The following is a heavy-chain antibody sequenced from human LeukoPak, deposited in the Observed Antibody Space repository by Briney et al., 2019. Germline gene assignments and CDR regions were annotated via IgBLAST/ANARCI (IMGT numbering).Heavy chain of an antibody. CDR1: GFTFDDYD. CDR2: IKWNGSST. J-gene: IGHJ6*04. D-gene: IGHD3-10*02. Sequence: GSLRLSCATSGFTFDDYDMSWVRQSPGKGLELVSGIKWNGSSTGYVDSVKGRFTISRDNAKNSLYLQMNSLRAEDTAVYYCAELGITMIGGVWGKGTTVTISS. V-gene: IGHV3-20*04. CDR3: AELGITMIGGV.